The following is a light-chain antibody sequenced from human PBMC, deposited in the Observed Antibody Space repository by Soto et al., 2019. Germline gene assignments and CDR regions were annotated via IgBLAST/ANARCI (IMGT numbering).Light chain of an antibody. V-gene: IGKV3-20*01. J-gene: IGKJ1*01. Sequence: EIVMTQSPATLSVSPGGRATLSCRASQSIGDTLAWYQQKPGQAPRLLIYGAYSRATGIQDRFSGSGSGTDFTLTISRLEPEDFAVYYCKQYGSSPRTFGQGTKVDIK. CDR2: GAY. CDR1: QSIGDT. CDR3: KQYGSSPRT.